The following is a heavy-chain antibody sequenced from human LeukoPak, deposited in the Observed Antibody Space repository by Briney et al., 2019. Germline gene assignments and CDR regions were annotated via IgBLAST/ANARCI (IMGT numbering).Heavy chain of an antibody. D-gene: IGHD1-26*01. Sequence: SEPLSLICSVSCGPVRGYYWRWIRQPPAKGVEWIGHIYYIGSANYNHPLQSRVTIPVDSSKNQPSLRLSSVSAVDTAVYYCARSKCELRRRGAFYIWKQGTMVTVSS. CDR2: IYYIGSA. V-gene: IGHV4-59*02. J-gene: IGHJ3*02. CDR1: CGPVRGYY. CDR3: ARSKCELRRRGAFYI.